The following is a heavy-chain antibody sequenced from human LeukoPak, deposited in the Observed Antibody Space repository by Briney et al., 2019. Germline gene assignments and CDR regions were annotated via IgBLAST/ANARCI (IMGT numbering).Heavy chain of an antibody. CDR1: GYTFTGYY. V-gene: IGHV1-2*06. CDR3: ARGSSGWHAADY. D-gene: IGHD6-19*01. CDR2: INPNSGGT. Sequence: ASVKVSCKASGYTFTGYYMHWVRQAPGQRLEWMGRINPNSGGTNYAQKFQGRVTMTRDTSISTAYMELSRLRSDDTAVYYCARGSSGWHAADYWGRGTLVTVSS. J-gene: IGHJ4*02.